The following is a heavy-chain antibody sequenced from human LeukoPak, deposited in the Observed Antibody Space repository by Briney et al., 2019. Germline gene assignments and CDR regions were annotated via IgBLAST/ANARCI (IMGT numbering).Heavy chain of an antibody. CDR3: AKDAGRWVVVVITKGVDYFDY. CDR1: GFTFSSYS. CDR2: ISGSGGST. J-gene: IGHJ4*02. Sequence: PGGSLRLSCAASGFTFSSYSMSWVRQAPGKGLEWVSAISGSGGSTYYADSVKGRFTISRDNSKNTLYLQMNSLRAEDTAVYYCAKDAGRWVVVVITKGVDYFDYWGQGTLVTVSS. D-gene: IGHD3-22*01. V-gene: IGHV3-23*01.